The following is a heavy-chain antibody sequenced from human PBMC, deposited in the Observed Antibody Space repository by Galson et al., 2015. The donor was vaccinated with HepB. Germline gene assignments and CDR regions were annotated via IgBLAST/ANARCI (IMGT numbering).Heavy chain of an antibody. CDR3: ARGYCSGGSCYSAADY. J-gene: IGHJ4*02. Sequence: SLRLSCAASGFTFSSYEMNWVRQAPGKGLEWVSYISSSGSTIYYADSVKGRFTISRDNAKNSLYLQMNSLRAEDTAVYYCARGYCSGGSCYSAADYWGQGTLVTVSS. CDR2: ISSSGSTI. V-gene: IGHV3-48*03. CDR1: GFTFSSYE. D-gene: IGHD2-15*01.